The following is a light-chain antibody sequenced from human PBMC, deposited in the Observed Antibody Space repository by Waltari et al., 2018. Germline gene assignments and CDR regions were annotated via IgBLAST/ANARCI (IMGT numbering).Light chain of an antibody. CDR1: HYISSS. CDR3: LQHHSHPCT. CDR2: GAS. Sequence: IRLTQSPSSLSASVGDTVTISCRASHYISSSLAWYQQTPGKAPKRLIFGASAWETGVPPRFSRSGSGTVFALSVSSLQPEDFATYDCLQHHSHPCTFGPGTKLEIK. V-gene: IGKV1-13*02. J-gene: IGKJ3*01.